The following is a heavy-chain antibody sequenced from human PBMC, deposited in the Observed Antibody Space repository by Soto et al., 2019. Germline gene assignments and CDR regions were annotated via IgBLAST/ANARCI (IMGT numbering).Heavy chain of an antibody. CDR3: ARVRLLRRDESNWFDP. CDR2: IYYSGST. V-gene: IGHV4-31*03. CDR1: GGSISSGGYY. Sequence: SETLSLTCTVSGGSISSGGYYWSWIRQHPGKGLEWIGYIYYSGSTYYNPSLKSRVTISVDTSKNQFSLKLSSVTAADTAVYYCARVRLLRRDESNWFDPWGQGTLVTVSS. D-gene: IGHD3-10*01. J-gene: IGHJ5*02.